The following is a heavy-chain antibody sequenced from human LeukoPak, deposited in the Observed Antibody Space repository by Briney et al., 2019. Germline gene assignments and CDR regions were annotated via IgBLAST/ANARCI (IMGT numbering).Heavy chain of an antibody. CDR2: ISYSGST. CDR3: ARDAYYYDTGGYYVVDY. V-gene: IGHV4-59*12. Sequence: SETLSLTCTVSGGSLISYHWSWIRQPPGKGLEWIGYISYSGSTYYNPSLNSRVTMSVDTSNNQFSLRLTSVTAADTAVYYCARDAYYYDTGGYYVVDYWGQGTLVTVSS. J-gene: IGHJ4*02. D-gene: IGHD3-22*01. CDR1: GGSLISYH.